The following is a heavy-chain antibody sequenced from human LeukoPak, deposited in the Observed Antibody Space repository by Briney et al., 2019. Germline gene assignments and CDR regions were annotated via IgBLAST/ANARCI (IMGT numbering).Heavy chain of an antibody. CDR3: ARGAPNASSYYYDSSGLCFDY. CDR1: GGSFSGYY. J-gene: IGHJ4*02. V-gene: IGHV4-34*01. D-gene: IGHD3-22*01. CDR2: INHSGST. Sequence: SETLSLTCAVYGGSFSGYYWSWIRQPPGKGLEWIGEINHSGSTNYNPSLKSRVTISVDTSKNQFSLKLSSVTAADTAVYYCARGAPNASSYYYDSSGLCFDYWGQGTLVIVSS.